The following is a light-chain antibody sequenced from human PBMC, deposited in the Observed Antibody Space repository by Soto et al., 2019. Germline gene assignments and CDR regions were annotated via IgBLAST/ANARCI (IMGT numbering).Light chain of an antibody. CDR3: SSYAHGSTYV. CDR2: EVD. Sequence: QSALTQPASVSGSPGQSITISCTGTSSDVGFYNYVSWYQQQHPGKAPKLMIYEVDNRPSGVSIRFSGSKSGNTASLTISGLQAQDEAAYYRSSYAHGSTYVSGTGTKVTVL. V-gene: IGLV2-14*01. J-gene: IGLJ1*01. CDR1: SSDVGFYNY.